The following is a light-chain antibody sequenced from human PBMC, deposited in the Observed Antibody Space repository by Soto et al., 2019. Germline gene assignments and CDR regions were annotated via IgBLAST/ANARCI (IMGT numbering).Light chain of an antibody. Sequence: YVVTQPPSVSVAPGQTARVTCGGSDIGFKSVHWYQQRPGQSPVVVVYDDNDRPSGIPDRFSGSNSGNTATLTIRRVEAGDEADYYFQVWDSDDYVVFGGGTKLTVL. CDR1: DIGFKS. CDR3: QVWDSDDYVV. J-gene: IGLJ2*01. CDR2: DDN. V-gene: IGLV3-21*02.